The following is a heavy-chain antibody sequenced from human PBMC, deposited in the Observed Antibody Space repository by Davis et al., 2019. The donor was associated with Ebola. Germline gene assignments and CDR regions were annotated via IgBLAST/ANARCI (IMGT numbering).Heavy chain of an antibody. CDR3: SRLSGLFSSSSVALYFDL. D-gene: IGHD6-6*01. CDR2: IYYNGRT. J-gene: IGHJ2*01. CDR1: GGSMSSGTYY. V-gene: IGHV4-39*07. Sequence: SETLSLTCSVSGGSMSSGTYYWGWVRQPPGKGLEWIGSIYYNGRTYFRTSLVGRVTILLDTSKNQFSLKLRSATAADTAVYFWSRLSGLFSSSSVALYFDLWGRGTLVSVSS.